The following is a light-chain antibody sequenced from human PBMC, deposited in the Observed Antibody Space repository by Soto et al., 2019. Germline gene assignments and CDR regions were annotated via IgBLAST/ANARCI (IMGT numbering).Light chain of an antibody. CDR1: QSIGAW. CDR2: DAS. V-gene: IGKV1-5*01. CDR3: QHYSTYSLT. J-gene: IGKJ3*01. Sequence: IQMTQSPSTLSASVGDRVTITCRASQSIGAWLAWYQQKPGKAPNLLIYDASSLESGVPSRFSGSGSGTEFTLTINSLQPDDFGTFYCQHYSTYSLTFGPGTKVDI.